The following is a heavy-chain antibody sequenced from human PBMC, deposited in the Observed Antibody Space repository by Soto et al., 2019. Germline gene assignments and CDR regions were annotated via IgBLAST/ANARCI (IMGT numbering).Heavy chain of an antibody. Sequence: QVQLQESGPGLVKPSETLSLTCTVSGGSVSSDSYYWSWIRQPPGQGLEWIGYIYYSGSTSYNPSLKSRVTRSVDKSKNQFALKLSSVTAADTAVYYCARGRLTGTIDNFDYWGQGTLVTVSS. CDR2: IYYSGST. CDR1: GGSVSSDSYY. J-gene: IGHJ4*02. D-gene: IGHD1-7*01. V-gene: IGHV4-61*01. CDR3: ARGRLTGTIDNFDY.